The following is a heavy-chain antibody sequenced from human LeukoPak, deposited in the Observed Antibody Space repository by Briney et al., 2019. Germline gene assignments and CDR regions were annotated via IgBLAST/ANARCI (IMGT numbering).Heavy chain of an antibody. CDR2: ISAYNGNT. D-gene: IGHD3-3*01. Sequence: AASVKVSCKASGYTFTSYGISWVRQAPGQGLEWMGWISAYNGNTNYAQKLRGRVTMTTDTSTSTAYMELRSLRSDDTAVYYCARPRITIFGVVIPPDYWGQGTLVTVSS. CDR3: ARPRITIFGVVIPPDY. V-gene: IGHV1-18*01. J-gene: IGHJ4*02. CDR1: GYTFTSYG.